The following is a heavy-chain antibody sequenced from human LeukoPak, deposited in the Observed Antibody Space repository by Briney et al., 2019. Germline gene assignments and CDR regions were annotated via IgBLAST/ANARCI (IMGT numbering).Heavy chain of an antibody. CDR1: GGSISSSSYY. CDR3: AAYGDYSHWFDP. Sequence: SETLSLTCTVSGGSISSSSYYWGWIRQPPGKGLEWIGSIYYSGSTYYNPSLKSRVTISVDTSKNQFSLKLSSVTAADTAVYYCAAYGDYSHWFDPWGQGTLVTVSS. CDR2: IYYSGST. J-gene: IGHJ5*02. D-gene: IGHD4-17*01. V-gene: IGHV4-39*01.